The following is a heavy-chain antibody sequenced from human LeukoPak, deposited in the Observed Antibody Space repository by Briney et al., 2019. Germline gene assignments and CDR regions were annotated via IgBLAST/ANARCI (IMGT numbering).Heavy chain of an antibody. CDR3: AKHGRITMIVVVIGGPAEYFQH. CDR1: GFTFSSYA. J-gene: IGHJ1*01. V-gene: IGHV3-23*01. Sequence: GGSLRLSCAASGFTFSSYAMSWVRQAPGKGLEWVSAISGSGGSTYYADSVKGRFTISRDNSKNTLYLQMNSLRAEDTAVYYCAKHGRITMIVVVIGGPAEYFQHWGQGTLVTVSS. CDR2: ISGSGGST. D-gene: IGHD3-22*01.